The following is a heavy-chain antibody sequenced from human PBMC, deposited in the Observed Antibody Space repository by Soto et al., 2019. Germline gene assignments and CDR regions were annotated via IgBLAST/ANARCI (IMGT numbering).Heavy chain of an antibody. CDR2: ISGSGGST. J-gene: IGHJ6*02. D-gene: IGHD3-10*01. Sequence: GGSLRLSCAASEFPFSSYAMNWVRQAPGKGLEWVSGISGSGGSTFHADSVKGRFTISRDNSKNTLYLQMDSLRAEDTAVYYCAKDRGNYYYGMHVWGQGTTVTVSS. CDR3: AKDRGNYYYGMHV. V-gene: IGHV3-23*01. CDR1: EFPFSSYA.